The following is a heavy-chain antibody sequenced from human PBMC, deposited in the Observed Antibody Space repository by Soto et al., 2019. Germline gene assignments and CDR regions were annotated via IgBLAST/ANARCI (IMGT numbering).Heavy chain of an antibody. CDR2: ISGRTAGGTT. J-gene: IGHJ5*02. CDR1: GFTLSDAW. CDR3: TAGYSTHSYA. Sequence: EVQVEESGGGLVEPGGSLRLSCAASGFTLSDAWFHWVRKAPGKGLEWVGVISGRTAGGTTDYAAPVKGRFTISRHDSEKTLYLQMNTLTTDDTAVYYCTAGYSTHSYAWGQGTLVTVSS. V-gene: IGHV3-15*01. D-gene: IGHD1-26*01.